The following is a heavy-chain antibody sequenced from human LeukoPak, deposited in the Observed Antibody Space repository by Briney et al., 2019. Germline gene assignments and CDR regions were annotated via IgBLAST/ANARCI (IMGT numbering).Heavy chain of an antibody. CDR2: IYYSGST. J-gene: IGHJ6*02. CDR1: GGSISRYY. V-gene: IGHV4-59*01. Sequence: SETLSLTCTVSGGSISRYYWSWIRQPPGRGLEWIGYIYYSGSTNYNPSLKSRVTISVDTSKNQFSLKLSSVTAADTAVYYCARDRIAVVSYGMDVWGQGTTVTVSS. CDR3: ARDRIAVVSYGMDV. D-gene: IGHD6-19*01.